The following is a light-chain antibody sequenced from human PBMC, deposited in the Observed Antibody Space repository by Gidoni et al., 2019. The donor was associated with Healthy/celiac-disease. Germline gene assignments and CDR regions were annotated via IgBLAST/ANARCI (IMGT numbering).Light chain of an antibody. Sequence: DIQMTQSPSSLSASVGDRVNIPFRASQSISSYLNWYQQKPGKAPKLLIYAASSLQSGVPSRFSGSGSGTDFTLTISSLQPEDFATYYCQQSYSTPRTFGQGTKVEIK. J-gene: IGKJ1*01. CDR2: AAS. CDR3: QQSYSTPRT. CDR1: QSISSY. V-gene: IGKV1-39*01.